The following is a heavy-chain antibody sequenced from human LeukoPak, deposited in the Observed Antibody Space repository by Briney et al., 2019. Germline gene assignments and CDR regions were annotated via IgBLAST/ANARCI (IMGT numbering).Heavy chain of an antibody. V-gene: IGHV4-34*01. J-gene: IGHJ6*03. CDR1: GGSFSGYY. CDR2: INHSGST. CDR3: ARDQLRATYYYYMDV. D-gene: IGHD4-17*01. Sequence: SETLSLTCAVYGGSFSGYYWSWIRQPPGKGLEWIGEINHSGSTNYNPSLKSRVTISVDTSKNQFSLKLSSVTAADTAVYYCARDQLRATYYYYMDVWGKGTTVTISS.